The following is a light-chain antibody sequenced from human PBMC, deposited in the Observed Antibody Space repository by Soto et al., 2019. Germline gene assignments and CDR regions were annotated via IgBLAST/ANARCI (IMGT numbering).Light chain of an antibody. Sequence: DIQMTQSPSTLSASVGDRVTITCRASQSISSWLAWYQQKPGKAPKLLIYDASSLKSGVPSRFSGSGSGTEFTLTISSLQPDNFATYYGQQYNSYLTWTFGQGTKVEIK. CDR3: QQYNSYLTWT. CDR2: DAS. J-gene: IGKJ1*01. CDR1: QSISSW. V-gene: IGKV1-5*01.